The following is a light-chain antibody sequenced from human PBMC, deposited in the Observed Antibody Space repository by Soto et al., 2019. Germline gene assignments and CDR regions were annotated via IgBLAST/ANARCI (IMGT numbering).Light chain of an antibody. CDR1: SSDIGGYNY. CDR3: TSYTATSTLEV. CDR2: DVT. Sequence: QSALTQPASVSGSPGQSITISCTGTSSDIGGYNYVSWYQQHPGKAPKLIIFDVTYRPSGVSNRFSGSKSGNTASLTISGHQAEDEADYYCTSYTATSTLEVFGGGTKLTVL. V-gene: IGLV2-14*03. J-gene: IGLJ2*01.